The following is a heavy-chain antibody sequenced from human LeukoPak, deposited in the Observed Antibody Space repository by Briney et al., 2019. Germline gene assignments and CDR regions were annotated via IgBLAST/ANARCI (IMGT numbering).Heavy chain of an antibody. D-gene: IGHD1-26*01. CDR2: IYYSGST. J-gene: IGHJ4*02. CDR3: ARQGIVGATSDSPLDY. CDR1: GGSTSSRSYY. Sequence: SETLSLTCTVSGGSTSSRSYYWGWIRQPPGKGLEWIGSIYYSGSTYYNPSLKSRVTISVDTSKNQFSLKLSSVTAADTAVYYCARQGIVGATSDSPLDYWGQGTLVTVSS. V-gene: IGHV4-39*01.